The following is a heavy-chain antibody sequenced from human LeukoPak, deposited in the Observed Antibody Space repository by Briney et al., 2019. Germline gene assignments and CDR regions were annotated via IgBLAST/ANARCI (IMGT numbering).Heavy chain of an antibody. J-gene: IGHJ4*02. CDR2: STSDGSSA. V-gene: IGHV3-74*01. D-gene: IGHD1-26*01. CDR1: GFTFSNYW. CDR3: TRDEAVGAPFDY. Sequence: PAGSLRLSCVASGFTFSNYWMLWVRQAPGKGLVWVSRSTSDGSSASYADSVKGRFTISRDNAKNTLYLHMNSLRAEDTAVYYCTRDEAVGAPFDYWGQGTLVTVSS.